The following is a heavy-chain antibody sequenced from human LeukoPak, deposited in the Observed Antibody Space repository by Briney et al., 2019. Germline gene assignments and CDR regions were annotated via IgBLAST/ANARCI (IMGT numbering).Heavy chain of an antibody. J-gene: IGHJ4*02. CDR1: GGPISSYY. CDR2: IYYSGST. V-gene: IGHV4-59*01. CDR3: ARSQGIGYFDY. Sequence: SETLSLTCTVSGGPISSYYWSWIRQPPGKGLEWIGYIYYSGSTNYNPSLKSRVTISVDTSKNQFSLKLSSVTAADTAVYYCARSQGIGYFDYWGQGTLVTVSS. D-gene: IGHD2-21*01.